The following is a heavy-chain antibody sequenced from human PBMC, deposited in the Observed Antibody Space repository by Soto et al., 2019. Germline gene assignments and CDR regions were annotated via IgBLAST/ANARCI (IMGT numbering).Heavy chain of an antibody. CDR2: IYATGTT. J-gene: IGHJ5*02. CDR3: VRDGTKTLRDWFDP. V-gene: IGHV4-4*07. CDR1: GASISGFY. Sequence: SETLSLTCTVSGASISGFYWSWIRKSAGKGLEWIGRIYATGTTDYNPSLKSRVMMSVDTSKKQFSLKLRSVTAADTAVYYCVRDGTKTLRDWFDPWGQGMSVTVSS. D-gene: IGHD1-1*01.